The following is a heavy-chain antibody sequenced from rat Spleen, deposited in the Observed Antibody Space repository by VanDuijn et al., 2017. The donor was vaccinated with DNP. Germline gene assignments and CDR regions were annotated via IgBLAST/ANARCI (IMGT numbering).Heavy chain of an antibody. CDR3: ARGTTGITPFAY. V-gene: IGHV1-43*01. CDR1: GYTFTTYY. CDR2: INTGSEIT. Sequence: QIQLQQSGAELAKPGSSVMISCKASGYTFTTYYIGWIKQTTRQGLEYIGYINTGSEITYYNEKFKGKATLTVDKSSSTAFMQLSSLTPDDSAVYYCARGTTGITPFAYWGQGTLVTVSS. D-gene: IGHD1-9*01. J-gene: IGHJ3*01.